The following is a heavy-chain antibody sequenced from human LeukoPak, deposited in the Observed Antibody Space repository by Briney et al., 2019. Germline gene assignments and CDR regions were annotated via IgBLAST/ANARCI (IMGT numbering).Heavy chain of an antibody. V-gene: IGHV4-59*01. J-gene: IGHJ6*02. CDR3: ARNWYYDFWSGYYDYGMDV. CDR2: INYSGST. CDR1: GGSISSYY. D-gene: IGHD3-3*01. Sequence: SETLSLTCTVSGGSISSYYWSWIRQAPGKGLEWIGYINYSGSTNYNPSLKSRVTISVDTSKNQFSLKLSSVTAADTAVYYCARNWYYDFWSGYYDYGMDVWGQGTTVTVSS.